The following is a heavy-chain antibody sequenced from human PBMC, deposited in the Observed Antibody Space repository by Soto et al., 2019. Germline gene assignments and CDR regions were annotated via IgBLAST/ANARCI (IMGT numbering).Heavy chain of an antibody. CDR1: GITVSSYY. CDR3: ARIPYDNSGTIFDY. V-gene: IGHV3-53*01. CDR2: IYAGTIT. Sequence: GGSLRLTCAVSGITVSSYYMSWVRQAAGKGLEWVSVIYAGTITYYADSVKGRFTIYRDNSKNTLNLEMNSLRVEDTAVYYCARIPYDNSGTIFDYWGQGTLVTVSS. D-gene: IGHD3-22*01. J-gene: IGHJ4*02.